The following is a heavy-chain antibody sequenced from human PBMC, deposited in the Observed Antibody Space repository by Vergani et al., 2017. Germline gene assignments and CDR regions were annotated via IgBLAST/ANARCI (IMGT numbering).Heavy chain of an antibody. J-gene: IGHJ2*01. D-gene: IGHD3-22*01. Sequence: QVQLQESGPGLVKPSETLSLTCTVSGGSISSYYWSWIRQPPGKGLEWIGYIFYNGNTNYNPSLKSRVTISVDTSKNQFSLRLSSVTAADTAVYYCARDRALIDSSGYYLWYFDLWGRGTLVTVSS. CDR1: GGSISSYY. CDR3: ARDRALIDSSGYYLWYFDL. V-gene: IGHV4-59*01. CDR2: IFYNGNT.